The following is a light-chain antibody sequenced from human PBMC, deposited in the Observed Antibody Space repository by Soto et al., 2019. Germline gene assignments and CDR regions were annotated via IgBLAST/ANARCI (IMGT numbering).Light chain of an antibody. CDR3: QQYARSPLA. CDR2: DAS. J-gene: IGKJ4*01. CDR1: QNVARNY. V-gene: IGKV3-20*01. Sequence: EFVLTQFPGTLSLSPGERATLSCRASQNVARNYLAWYQQRPGQAPRLLIYDASTRATGIPDRFSGSGSGTDFTLTISRLEPEDFAVYFCQQYARSPLAFGGGTKVDI.